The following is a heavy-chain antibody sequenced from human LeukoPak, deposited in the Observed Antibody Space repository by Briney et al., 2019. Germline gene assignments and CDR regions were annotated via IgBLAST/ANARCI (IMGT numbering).Heavy chain of an antibody. J-gene: IGHJ6*03. Sequence: GGSLRLSCAASGFTFSSYAMSWVRQAPGKGLEWVSIFYRGGSTYYADSVKGRFTVSRDNSKNILYLQMNSLRAEDTAVYYCARSQDGSGSYFYYFYIDVWGKGTTV. CDR2: FYRGGST. V-gene: IGHV3-66*01. CDR1: GFTFSSYA. D-gene: IGHD3-10*01. CDR3: ARSQDGSGSYFYYFYIDV.